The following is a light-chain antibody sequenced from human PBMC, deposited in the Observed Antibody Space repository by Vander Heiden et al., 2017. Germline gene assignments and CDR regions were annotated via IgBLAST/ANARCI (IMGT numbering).Light chain of an antibody. Sequence: QSVLTLPPSVSGAPGQRVTISCTGSSSNIGAGYDVHWYQQLPGTAPKLLIYGNSNRPSGVPDRFSGSESGTSASLAITGLQAEDEADYYCQSYDSSRSVFGGGTKLTVL. J-gene: IGLJ2*01. CDR1: SSNIGAGYD. V-gene: IGLV1-40*01. CDR3: QSYDSSRSV. CDR2: GNS.